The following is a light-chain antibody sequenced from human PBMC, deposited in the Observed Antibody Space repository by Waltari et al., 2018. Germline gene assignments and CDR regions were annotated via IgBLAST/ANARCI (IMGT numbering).Light chain of an antibody. CDR2: RSN. Sequence: QSVLTQPPSASGTPGQRVTIPCSGSSSHTGTHSVLWYQQFPGTAPKLLIYRSNQRPSGVPDRFSGSKSGTSASLAVSGLRSEDEADYYCASWDDSLRGWVFGGGTKLTVL. CDR1: SSHTGTHS. CDR3: ASWDDSLRGWV. J-gene: IGLJ3*02. V-gene: IGLV1-47*01.